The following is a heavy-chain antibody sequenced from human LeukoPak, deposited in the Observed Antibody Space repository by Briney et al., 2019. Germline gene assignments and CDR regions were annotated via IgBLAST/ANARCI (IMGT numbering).Heavy chain of an antibody. CDR3: ARAGGQSYYGSGSWLTN. Sequence: GGSLRLSCVASGLTFSTHAMSWVRLAPGKGLEWVSAIGGSDGSTYYADSVKGRFTISRDNSKDTLYLQMNSLRAEDTAVYYCARAGGQSYYGSGSWLTNWGQGTLVTVSS. J-gene: IGHJ4*02. D-gene: IGHD3-10*01. CDR2: IGGSDGST. CDR1: GLTFSTHA. V-gene: IGHV3-23*01.